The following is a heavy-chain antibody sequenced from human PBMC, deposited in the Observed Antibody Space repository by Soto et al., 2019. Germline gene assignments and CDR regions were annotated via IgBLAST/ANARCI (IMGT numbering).Heavy chain of an antibody. CDR2: ISSTDGTT. CDR1: GFTFSSYI. J-gene: IGHJ4*02. D-gene: IGHD3-16*01. Sequence: GGSLRLSCAASGFTFSSYIMNWVRQAPGKGLEWVSTISSTDGTTYYADSVKGRFTISRDNSRNTLHLQMNSLRAEDTAVYYCAKRAVPSTIWGLFDYWGQGTLVTVSS. V-gene: IGHV3-23*01. CDR3: AKRAVPSTIWGLFDY.